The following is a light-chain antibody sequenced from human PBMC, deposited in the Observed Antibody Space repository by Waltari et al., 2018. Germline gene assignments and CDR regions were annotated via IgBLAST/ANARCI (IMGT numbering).Light chain of an antibody. J-gene: IGKJ5*01. Sequence: DIVMTQSPDSLAVSLGERATIKCKSGQSLLYRANNKNYLAWYQQKPGQPPKRLIYWASTRDSGVPDRFSGSGSGTDFTLTISRLQAADVAVYYCQQYYIPPLTFGQGTRLEIK. V-gene: IGKV4-1*01. CDR1: QSLLYRANNKNY. CDR2: WAS. CDR3: QQYYIPPLT.